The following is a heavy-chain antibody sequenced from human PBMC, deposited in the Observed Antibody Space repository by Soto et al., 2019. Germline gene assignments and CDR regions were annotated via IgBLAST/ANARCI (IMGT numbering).Heavy chain of an antibody. CDR3: ARDGRWLQPGYWYFDL. D-gene: IGHD5-12*01. J-gene: IGHJ2*01. V-gene: IGHV3-53*01. Sequence: VQLVESGGGLIQPGGSLRLSCAASGFTVSSNYMSWVRQAPGKGLEWVSVIYSGGSTYYADSVKGRFTISRDNSKNTLYIQMNSLRAEDTAVYYCARDGRWLQPGYWYFDLWGRGTLVTVSS. CDR2: IYSGGST. CDR1: GFTVSSNY.